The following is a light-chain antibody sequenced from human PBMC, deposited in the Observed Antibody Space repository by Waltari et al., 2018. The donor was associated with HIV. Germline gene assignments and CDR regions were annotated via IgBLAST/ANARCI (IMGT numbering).Light chain of an antibody. CDR3: AAWDDSLNGWV. J-gene: IGLJ3*02. V-gene: IGLV1-44*01. CDR1: SSNIRSNT. CDR2: SND. Sequence: QSVLTQPPSASGTPGQRVPISCSGSSSNIRSNTVSWYQQLPGTAPKLLIYSNDQRPSGVPDRFSGSKSGTSASLAISGLQSEDEADYYCAAWDDSLNGWVFGGGTKLTVL.